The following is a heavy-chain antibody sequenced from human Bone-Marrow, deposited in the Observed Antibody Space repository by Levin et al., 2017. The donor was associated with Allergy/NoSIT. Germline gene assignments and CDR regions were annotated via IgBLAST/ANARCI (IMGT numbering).Heavy chain of an antibody. V-gene: IGHV3-30-3*01. CDR2: VSFETNRQ. CDR1: GFAFSNFA. J-gene: IGHJ4*02. CDR3: ARGGEKPKFLGEGLSRRPSRGLFDY. D-gene: IGHD3-3*01. Sequence: SCAASGFAFSNFAMHWVRQAPGKGLEWVAVVSFETNRQYYTESVKGRFTISRDNSKYTLYLQLNSLRPEDTALYYLARGGEKPKFLGEGLSRRPSRGLFDYWGQGTLVAVSS.